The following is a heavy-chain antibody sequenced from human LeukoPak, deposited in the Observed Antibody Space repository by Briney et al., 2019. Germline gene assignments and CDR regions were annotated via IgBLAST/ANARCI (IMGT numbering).Heavy chain of an antibody. J-gene: IGHJ4*02. CDR2: IYYSGST. D-gene: IGHD4-17*01. V-gene: IGHV4-31*03. CDR3: ARGRGPATVTIFDY. Sequence: KPSKTLSLTCTVSGGSISSGGYYWSWIRQHPGKGLEWIGYIYYSGSTYYNPSLKSRVTISVDTSKNQFSLKLSSVTAADTAVYYCARGRGPATVTIFDYWGQGTLVTVSS. CDR1: GGSISSGGYY.